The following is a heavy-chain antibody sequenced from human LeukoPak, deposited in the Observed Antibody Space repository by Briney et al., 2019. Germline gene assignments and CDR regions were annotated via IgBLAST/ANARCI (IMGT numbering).Heavy chain of an antibody. CDR2: INHSGST. V-gene: IGHV4-34*01. CDR3: SLYFQH. CDR1: GGSFSGYY. Sequence: PSETLSLTCAVYGGSFSGYYWTWIRQPPGKGLEWIGEINHSGSTNYNPSLKSRVTISVDTSKNQSSLKLSSVTAADTAVYYCSLYFQHWGQGTLVTVSS. J-gene: IGHJ1*01.